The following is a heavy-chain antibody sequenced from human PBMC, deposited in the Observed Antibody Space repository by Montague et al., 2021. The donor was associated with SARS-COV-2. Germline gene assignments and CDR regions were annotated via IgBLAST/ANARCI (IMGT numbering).Heavy chain of an antibody. V-gene: IGHV3-11*01. Sequence: SLRLSCAASGFTFSDYYMNWIRQAPGKGLEWISYISDTGSTIYYADSVKGRFAVSRDNTKNSLYLQMNSLRAEDTAVYYCAKALMTYGGNSLVDQWGQGTLVTVSS. CDR2: ISDTGSTI. J-gene: IGHJ4*02. D-gene: IGHD4-23*01. CDR1: GFTFSDYY. CDR3: AKALMTYGGNSLVDQ.